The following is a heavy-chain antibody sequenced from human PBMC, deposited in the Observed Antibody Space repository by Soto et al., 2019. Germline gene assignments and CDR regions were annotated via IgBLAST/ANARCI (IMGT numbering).Heavy chain of an antibody. V-gene: IGHV3-30-3*01. J-gene: IGHJ5*02. Sequence: QVQLVESGGGVVQPGRSLRLSCAASGFTFSSYAMHWVRQAPGKGLEWVAVISYDGSNKYYADSMKDRFTISRDNTKETLYLKMNSLRAEDMAVYYCAGEDGEYVRSPLFDPWGQGTLVTVSS. CDR2: ISYDGSNK. CDR1: GFTFSSYA. D-gene: IGHD4-17*01. CDR3: AGEDGEYVRSPLFDP.